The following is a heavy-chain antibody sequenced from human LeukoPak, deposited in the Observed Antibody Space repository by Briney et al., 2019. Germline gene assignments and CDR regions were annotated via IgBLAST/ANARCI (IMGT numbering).Heavy chain of an antibody. CDR1: GFTFSSYA. J-gene: IGHJ4*02. CDR2: ISGSGGST. Sequence: GGSLRLSFAASGFTFSSYAMSWVRQAPGKGLEWVSAISGSGGSTYYADSVKGRFTISRDNAKNSLYLQMNSLRAEDTAVYYCARDPGSRVYWGQGTLVTVSS. D-gene: IGHD6-13*01. CDR3: ARDPGSRVY. V-gene: IGHV3-23*01.